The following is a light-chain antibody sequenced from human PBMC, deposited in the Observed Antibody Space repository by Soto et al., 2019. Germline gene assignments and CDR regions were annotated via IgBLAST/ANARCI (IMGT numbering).Light chain of an antibody. CDR1: QGIGND. CDR2: AAS. V-gene: IGKV1-17*01. Sequence: DIQMTQSPSSLSASVGDRVTITCRASQGIGNDLGWYQQKPGKAPKRLIYAASSLQSGVPSRFSGSGSGTEFTLTISSLQAEDFAAYYCLHNNTFPLTFGQGTKVEI. J-gene: IGKJ1*01. CDR3: LHNNTFPLT.